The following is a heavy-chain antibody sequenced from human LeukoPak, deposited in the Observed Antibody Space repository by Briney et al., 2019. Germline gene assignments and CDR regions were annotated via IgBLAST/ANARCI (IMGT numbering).Heavy chain of an antibody. V-gene: IGHV4-34*01. Sequence: SETLSLTCAVYGGSFSGYYWSWIRQPPGKGLEWIGEINHSGRTNYNPSLKSRVTISVDTSKNQFSLKLSSVTAADTAVYYCASRRWLPYYFDYWGQGTLVTASS. J-gene: IGHJ4*02. CDR2: INHSGRT. D-gene: IGHD5-24*01. CDR3: ASRRWLPYYFDY. CDR1: GGSFSGYY.